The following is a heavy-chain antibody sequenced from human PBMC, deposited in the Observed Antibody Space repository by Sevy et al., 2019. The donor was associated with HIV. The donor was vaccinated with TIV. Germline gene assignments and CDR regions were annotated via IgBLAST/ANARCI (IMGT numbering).Heavy chain of an antibody. CDR2: LKSDVYGGTV. Sequence: GGSLRLSCTASGFTFGDYCMSWVRQAPGKGLEWVAFLKSDVYGGTVDHAASVRGRFVISREYSKTIAYLQMNDLKTEETGVYYCTRWKAAQSIFDYWGQGALVTVSS. CDR1: GFTFGDYC. J-gene: IGHJ4*02. D-gene: IGHD6-13*01. V-gene: IGHV3-49*04. CDR3: TRWKAAQSIFDY.